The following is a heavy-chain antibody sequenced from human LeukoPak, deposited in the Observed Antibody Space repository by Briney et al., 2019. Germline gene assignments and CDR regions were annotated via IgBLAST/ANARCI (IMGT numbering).Heavy chain of an antibody. CDR1: GGTFSSYA. D-gene: IGHD6-13*01. V-gene: IGHV7-4-1*02. J-gene: IGHJ3*02. CDR2: INTNTGNP. CDR3: ARDRIAAAGTEAFDI. Sequence: ASVKVSCKASGGTFSSYAISWVRQAPGQGLEWMGWINTNTGNPTYAQGFTGRFVFSLDTSVSTAYLQISSLKAEDTAVYYCARDRIAAAGTEAFDIWGHGTMVTVSS.